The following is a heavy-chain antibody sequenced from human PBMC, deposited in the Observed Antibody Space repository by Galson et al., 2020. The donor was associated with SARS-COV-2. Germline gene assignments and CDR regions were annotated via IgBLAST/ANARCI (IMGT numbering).Heavy chain of an antibody. V-gene: IGHV3-21*01. CDR1: GFTFISYT. D-gene: IGHD3-16*01. Sequence: GGSLRLSCAASGFTFISYTMTWVRQAPGKGLEWVSSISSTSTFIYSADSLKGRFTISRDNAKNSLYLQMNSVRVEDTAVYYCARSALADMGVAFELWGKGTMVTVSS. CDR3: ARSALADMGVAFEL. J-gene: IGHJ3*01. CDR2: ISSTSTFI.